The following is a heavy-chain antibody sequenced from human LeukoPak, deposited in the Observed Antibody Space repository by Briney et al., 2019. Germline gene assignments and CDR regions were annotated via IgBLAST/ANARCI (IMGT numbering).Heavy chain of an antibody. CDR2: INPNSGGT. Sequence: ASVKVSCKASGYTFTGYYMHWVRQAPGQGLEWMGWINPNSGGTNYAQKFQGRVTMTRDTSISAAYMELSRLRSDDTAVYYCAYSGYYYYPGDYWGQGTLVTVSS. D-gene: IGHD3-22*01. CDR3: AYSGYYYYPGDY. V-gene: IGHV1-2*02. CDR1: GYTFTGYY. J-gene: IGHJ4*02.